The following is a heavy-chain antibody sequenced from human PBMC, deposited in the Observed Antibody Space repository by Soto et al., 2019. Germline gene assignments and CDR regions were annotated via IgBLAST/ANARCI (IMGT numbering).Heavy chain of an antibody. Sequence: EVQLVESGGGLVQPGGSLRLSCAVSGFTFSSYDMHWVRQVTGKGLEWVSAIGTAGDTYYPGSVKGRFTISRENAKNSLYLQLNSLRAGDTAVYYCARANAGLYCFDYWGQGTLVTVSS. CDR3: ARANAGLYCFDY. J-gene: IGHJ4*02. V-gene: IGHV3-13*01. D-gene: IGHD6-13*01. CDR2: IGTAGDT. CDR1: GFTFSSYD.